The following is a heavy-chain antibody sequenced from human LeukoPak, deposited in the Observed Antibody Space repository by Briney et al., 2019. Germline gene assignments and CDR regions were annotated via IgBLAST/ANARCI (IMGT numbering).Heavy chain of an antibody. CDR3: AREIVGGFNPGAY. Sequence: PSETRSLTSTLSPDSTPSNFWSWVRQPPRKGLEWIGEIHRSRSTNYNPSLQSRVTISIDRSKNQIALELSSVTAADTAVYYCAREIVGGFNPGAYWGQGTLVTVSS. CDR1: PDSTPSNF. D-gene: IGHD1-14*01. CDR2: IHRSRST. J-gene: IGHJ4*02. V-gene: IGHV4-4*02.